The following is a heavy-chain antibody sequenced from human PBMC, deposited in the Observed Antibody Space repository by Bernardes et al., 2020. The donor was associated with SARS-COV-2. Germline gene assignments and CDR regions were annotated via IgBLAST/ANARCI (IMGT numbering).Heavy chain of an antibody. CDR3: AILRLEAFDI. Sequence: ASVKVSCKASGYTFTTFAVHWVRQAPGQRLEWMGWINSDIGNTKYSQRFQDRVTITRDTSASTAYMELGSLRPEDTAVYYCAILRLEAFDIWGQGTMVTVSS. CDR2: INSDIGNT. J-gene: IGHJ3*02. D-gene: IGHD3-3*01. V-gene: IGHV1-3*04. CDR1: GYTFTTFA.